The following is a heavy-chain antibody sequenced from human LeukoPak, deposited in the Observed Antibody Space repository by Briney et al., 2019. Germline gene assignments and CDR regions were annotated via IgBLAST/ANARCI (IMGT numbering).Heavy chain of an antibody. Sequence: GGSLRLSCAASGFTFSSYAMHWVRQAPGKGLEWVAVISYDGSNKYYADSVKGRFTISRDNSKNTLYLQMNSLRAEDTAVYYCAGEDVRVATIGLDYWGQGTLVTVCS. CDR2: ISYDGSNK. D-gene: IGHD5-12*01. CDR1: GFTFSSYA. CDR3: AGEDVRVATIGLDY. J-gene: IGHJ4*02. V-gene: IGHV3-30*04.